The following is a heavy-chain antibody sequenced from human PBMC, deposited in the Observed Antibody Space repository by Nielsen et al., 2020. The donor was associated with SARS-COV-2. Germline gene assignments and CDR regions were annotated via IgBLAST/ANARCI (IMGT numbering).Heavy chain of an antibody. CDR2: IYFTGRT. CDR3: AREASGYDHYKYGMDV. Sequence: SETLSLTCTVSGASISSGGYFWSWIRQHPGKGLAWIGYIYFTGRTSYNPSLKSRVAMSVDTSKKQFSLDLKSVTAADTAVYYCAREASGYDHYKYGMDVWGLGATVTVPS. CDR1: GASISSGGYF. V-gene: IGHV4-31*03. J-gene: IGHJ6*02. D-gene: IGHD5-12*01.